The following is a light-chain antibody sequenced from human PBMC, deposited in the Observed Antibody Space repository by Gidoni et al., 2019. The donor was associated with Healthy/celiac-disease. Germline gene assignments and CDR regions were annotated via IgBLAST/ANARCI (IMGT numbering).Light chain of an antibody. CDR2: GAS. V-gene: IGKV3-20*01. J-gene: IGKJ3*01. Sequence: SQSVSSSYLAWYQQKPGQAPRLLIYGASSRATGIPDRFSGSGSGTDFTLTISRLEPEDFAVYYCQQYGSSLFTFGPGTKVDIK. CDR3: QQYGSSLFT. CDR1: QSVSSSY.